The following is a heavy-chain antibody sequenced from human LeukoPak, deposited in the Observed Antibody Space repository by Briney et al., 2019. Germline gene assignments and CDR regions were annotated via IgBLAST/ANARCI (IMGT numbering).Heavy chain of an antibody. CDR1: GGSISSGDYY. CDR2: IYYSGST. J-gene: IGHJ6*03. CDR3: ASTVVNVVYYYYYMDV. V-gene: IGHV4-30-4*08. D-gene: IGHD4-23*01. Sequence: SETLSLTCTVSGGSISSGDYYWSWIRQPPGKGLEWIGYIYYSGSTYYNPSLKSRVTISVDTSKNQFSLKLSSVTAADTAVYYCASTVVNVVYYYYYMDVWGKGTTVTVSS.